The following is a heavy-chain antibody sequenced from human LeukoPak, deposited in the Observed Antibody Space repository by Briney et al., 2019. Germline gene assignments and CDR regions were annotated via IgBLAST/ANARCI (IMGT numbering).Heavy chain of an antibody. D-gene: IGHD4/OR15-4a*01. CDR2: ISGSGDRT. Sequence: GGSLRLSCAASGFTFSSSAMNWVRQAPGKGLEWVSTISGSGDRTYYADSVKGRFTISRDNSKNTLYLQMNSLRAEDTAVYYCARRAGAYSHPYDYWGQGTLVTVSS. J-gene: IGHJ4*02. CDR3: ARRAGAYSHPYDY. CDR1: GFTFSSSA. V-gene: IGHV3-23*01.